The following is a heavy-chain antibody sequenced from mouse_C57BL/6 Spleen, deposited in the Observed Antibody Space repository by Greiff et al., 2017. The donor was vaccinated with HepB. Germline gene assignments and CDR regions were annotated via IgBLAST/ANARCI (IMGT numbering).Heavy chain of an antibody. CDR1: GFTFSSYA. CDR3: TREAYYSNYDWFAY. Sequence: DVMLVESGEGLVKPGGSLKLSCAASGFTFSSYAMSWVRQTPEKRLEWVAYISSGGDYIYYADTVKGRFTISRDNARNTLYLQMSSLKSEDTAMYYCTREAYYSNYDWFAYWGQGTLVTVSA. V-gene: IGHV5-9-1*02. CDR2: ISSGGDYI. D-gene: IGHD2-5*01. J-gene: IGHJ3*01.